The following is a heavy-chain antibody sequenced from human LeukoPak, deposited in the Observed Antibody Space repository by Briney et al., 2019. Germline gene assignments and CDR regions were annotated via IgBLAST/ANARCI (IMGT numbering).Heavy chain of an antibody. CDR1: GDSVSSNSAA. Sequence: SQTLSLTCAISGDSVSSNSAAWNWIRQSPSRGLEWLGRTYYRSKWYNDYGVSVKSRITINPDTSKNQFSLQLNSVTPEDTAVYYCARSGVGVVTAISYYFDYWGQGTLVTVSS. J-gene: IGHJ4*02. D-gene: IGHD2-21*02. CDR3: ARSGVGVVTAISYYFDY. V-gene: IGHV6-1*01. CDR2: TYYRSKWYN.